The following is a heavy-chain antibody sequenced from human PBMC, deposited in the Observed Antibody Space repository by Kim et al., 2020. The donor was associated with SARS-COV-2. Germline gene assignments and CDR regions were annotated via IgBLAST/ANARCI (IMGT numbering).Heavy chain of an antibody. CDR2: ISGSGGST. CDR1: GFTFSSYA. J-gene: IGHJ6*02. Sequence: GGSLRLSCAASGFTFSSYAMSWVRQAPGKGLEWVSAISGSGGSTYYADSVKGRFTISRDNSKNTLYLQMNSLRAEDTAVYYCAKREVDPAAGLYYYYGMDVWGQGTTVTVSS. D-gene: IGHD6-13*01. V-gene: IGHV3-23*01. CDR3: AKREVDPAAGLYYYYGMDV.